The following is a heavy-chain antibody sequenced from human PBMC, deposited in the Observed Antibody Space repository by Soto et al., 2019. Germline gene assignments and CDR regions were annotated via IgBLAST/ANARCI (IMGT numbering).Heavy chain of an antibody. CDR1: GFTFSSYA. CDR3: AKDSRLRLYYYGMDV. V-gene: IGHV3-23*01. J-gene: IGHJ6*02. CDR2: ISGSGGST. D-gene: IGHD5-12*01. Sequence: GGSLRLSCAASGFTFSSYAMSWVRQTPGKGLEWVSAISGSGGSTYYADSVKGRFTISRDNSKNTLYLQMNSLRAEDTAVYYCAKDSRLRLYYYGMDVWGQGTTVTVSS.